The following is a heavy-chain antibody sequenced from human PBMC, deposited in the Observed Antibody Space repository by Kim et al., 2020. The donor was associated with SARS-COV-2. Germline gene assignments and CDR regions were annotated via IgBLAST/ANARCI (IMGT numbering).Heavy chain of an antibody. CDR2: INAGNGNT. V-gene: IGHV1-3*01. J-gene: IGHJ6*02. Sequence: ASVKVSCKASGYTFTSYAMHWVRQAPGQRLEWMGWINAGNGNTKYSQKFQGRVTITRDTSASTAYMELSSLRSEDTAVYYCARVLIVVVPDENYYYYGMDVWGQGTTVTVSS. CDR3: ARVLIVVVPDENYYYYGMDV. D-gene: IGHD2-2*01. CDR1: GYTFTSYA.